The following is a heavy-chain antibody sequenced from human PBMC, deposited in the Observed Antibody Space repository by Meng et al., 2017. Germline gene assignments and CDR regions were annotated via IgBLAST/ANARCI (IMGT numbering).Heavy chain of an antibody. Sequence: GESLKISCAASGFTFSSYWMSWVRQAPGKGLEWVANIKQDGSEKYYVDSVKGQFTISRDNAKNSLYLQMNSLRAEDTAVYYCARENRLRYFDWLPGYWGQGTLVTVSS. CDR1: GFTFSSYW. CDR2: IKQDGSEK. D-gene: IGHD3-9*01. J-gene: IGHJ4*02. CDR3: ARENRLRYFDWLPGY. V-gene: IGHV3-7*01.